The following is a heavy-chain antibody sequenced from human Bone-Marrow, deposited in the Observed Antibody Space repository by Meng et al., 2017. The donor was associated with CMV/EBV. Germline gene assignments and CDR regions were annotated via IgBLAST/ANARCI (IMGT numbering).Heavy chain of an antibody. D-gene: IGHD6-13*01. CDR1: GFTFSSYS. J-gene: IGHJ4*02. CDR3: ASETAGTYYFDY. V-gene: IGHV3-21*01. Sequence: GESLKISCAASGFTFSSYSMNWVRQAPGKGLEWVSSISSSSSYIYYADSVKGRFAISRDNAKNSLYLQMNSLRAEDTAVYYCASETAGTYYFDYWGQGTRVTGSS. CDR2: ISSSSSYI.